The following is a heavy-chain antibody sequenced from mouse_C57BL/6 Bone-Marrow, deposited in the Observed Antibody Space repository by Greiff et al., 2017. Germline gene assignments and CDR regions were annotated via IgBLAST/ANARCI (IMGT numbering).Heavy chain of an antibody. CDR1: GYTFTSYW. CDR2: IDPSDSYT. J-gene: IGHJ1*03. Sequence: QVQLQQSGAELVKPGASVKLSCKASGYTFTSYWMQWVKQRPGQGLEWIGEIDPSDSYTNYNQKFKGKATLTVDTSSSTAYMQLSSLTSEDSAVYYCARGRLLRYFDVWGTGTTVTVSS. CDR3: ARGRLLRYFDV. V-gene: IGHV1-50*01. D-gene: IGHD2-3*01.